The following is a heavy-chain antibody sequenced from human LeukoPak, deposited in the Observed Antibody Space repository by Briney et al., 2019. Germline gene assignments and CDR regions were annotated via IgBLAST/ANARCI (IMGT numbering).Heavy chain of an antibody. CDR1: GGSFSGYY. D-gene: IGHD5-18*01. V-gene: IGHV4-34*01. CDR3: APRGDIEHSYGYGKWFDP. Sequence: PSETLSLTCAVYGGSFSGYYWSWIRQPPGKGLEWIGEINHSVSTNYNASLKSRVTISVDTSKNQFSLRLSSVTAADTAVYFCAPRGDIEHSYGYGKWFDPWGQGTRVTVSS. J-gene: IGHJ5*02. CDR2: INHSVST.